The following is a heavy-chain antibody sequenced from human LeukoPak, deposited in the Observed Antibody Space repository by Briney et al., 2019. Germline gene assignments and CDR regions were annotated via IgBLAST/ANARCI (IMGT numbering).Heavy chain of an antibody. CDR3: ARGHCTNAVCRTFDY. D-gene: IGHD2-8*01. J-gene: IGHJ4*02. Sequence: PQASVTVSCKASGYTFTGYYIHWVRQAPGQGLEWMGWINADNGGTRYAEKFQGRVTMTRDTSISTAYMELSRLTSDDTALYYCARGHCTNAVCRTFDYWGQGTLVTVSS. V-gene: IGHV1-2*02. CDR1: GYTFTGYY. CDR2: INADNGGT.